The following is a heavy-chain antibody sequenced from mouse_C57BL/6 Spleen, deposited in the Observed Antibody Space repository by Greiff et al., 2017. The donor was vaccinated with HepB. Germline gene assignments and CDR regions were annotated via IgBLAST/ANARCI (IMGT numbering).Heavy chain of an antibody. CDR3: ARGDYYGSSHYFDY. CDR2: IYPGGGYT. CDR1: GYTFTNYW. V-gene: IGHV1-63*01. Sequence: QVHVKQSGAELVRPGTSVKMSCKASGYTFTNYWIGWAKQRPGHGLEWIGDIYPGGGYTNYNEKFKGKATLTADKSSSTAYMQFSSLTSEDSAIYYCARGDYYGSSHYFDYWGQGTTLTVSS. D-gene: IGHD1-1*01. J-gene: IGHJ2*01.